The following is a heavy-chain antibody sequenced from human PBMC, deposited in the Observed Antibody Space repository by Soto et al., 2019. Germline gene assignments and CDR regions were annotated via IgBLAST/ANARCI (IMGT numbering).Heavy chain of an antibody. D-gene: IGHD3-10*01. CDR3: ARDGLWFGELPLGMDV. J-gene: IGHJ6*02. CDR1: GGSISSYY. V-gene: IGHV4-4*07. CDR2: IYTSGST. Sequence: QVQLQESGPGLVKPSETLSLTCTVSGGSISSYYWSWIRQPAGKGLEWIGRIYTSGSTNYNPSLKSRVTMSVDTSKNQFFLKLSSVTAADTAVYYCARDGLWFGELPLGMDVWGQGTTFTVSS.